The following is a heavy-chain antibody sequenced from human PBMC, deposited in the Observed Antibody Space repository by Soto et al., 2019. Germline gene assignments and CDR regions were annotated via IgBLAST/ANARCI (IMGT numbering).Heavy chain of an antibody. V-gene: IGHV1-46*01. CDR3: ARDGGSGSYYNVNNWFDP. J-gene: IGHJ5*02. CDR1: GYTFTSYY. D-gene: IGHD3-10*01. Sequence: ASVKVSCKASGYTFTSYYMHWVRQAPGQGLEWMGIINPSGGSTSYAQKFQGRVTITRDTSTSTVYMELSSLRSEDTAVYYCARDGGSGSYYNVNNWFDPWGQGTLVTVSS. CDR2: INPSGGST.